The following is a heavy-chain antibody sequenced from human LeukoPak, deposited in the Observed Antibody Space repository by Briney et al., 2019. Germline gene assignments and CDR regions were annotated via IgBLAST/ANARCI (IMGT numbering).Heavy chain of an antibody. CDR2: ISGSGGST. Sequence: GGSLRLSCAASGFTFSSYAMSWVRQAPGKGLEWVSAISGSGGSTYYADSVKGRFTIPRDNSKNTLYLQMNSLRAEDTAVYYCAKDGYCSSTSCPIDYWGQGTLVTVSS. D-gene: IGHD2-2*03. V-gene: IGHV3-23*01. CDR1: GFTFSSYA. CDR3: AKDGYCSSTSCPIDY. J-gene: IGHJ4*02.